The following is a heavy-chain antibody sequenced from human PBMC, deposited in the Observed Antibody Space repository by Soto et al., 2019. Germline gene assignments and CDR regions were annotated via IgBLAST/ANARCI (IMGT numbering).Heavy chain of an antibody. J-gene: IGHJ4*02. Sequence: QVQLQESGPGLVKPSDTLSLTCAVSGYSISSSNWWGWIRQPPGKGLEWIGYICHSGTTYYNPSLKGRLSMSVDTSQNQLSLKLASVTAVDTAVSYGARSEVQGLIDYWGQGTLVSVSS. CDR3: ARSEVQGLIDY. CDR2: ICHSGTT. CDR1: GYSISSSNW. V-gene: IGHV4-28*01.